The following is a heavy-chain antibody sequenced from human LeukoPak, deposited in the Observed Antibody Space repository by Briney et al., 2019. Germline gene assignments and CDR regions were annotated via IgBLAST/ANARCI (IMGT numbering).Heavy chain of an antibody. Sequence: SVKVSCKASGGTFSSCAISWVRQAPGQGLEWMGRIIPILGIANYAQKFQGRVTITADKSTSTAYMELSSLRSEDTAVYYCARVTEARPFGELLPITWGQGTLVTVSS. CDR1: GGTFSSCA. CDR2: IIPILGIA. D-gene: IGHD3-10*01. CDR3: ARVTEARPFGELLPIT. J-gene: IGHJ5*02. V-gene: IGHV1-69*04.